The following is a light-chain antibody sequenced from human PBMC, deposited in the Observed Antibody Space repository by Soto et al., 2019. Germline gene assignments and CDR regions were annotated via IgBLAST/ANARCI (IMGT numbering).Light chain of an antibody. J-gene: IGKJ5*01. Sequence: EIVLTQSPATLSLSPGERATLSCRASQSVSNYLAWYQHKPGQAPRLLIYGASTRASGVSDRFSGSGSGTEYTLTISRLQSEDFAVYYCQQYDTWPSITFGQGTRLEIK. CDR3: QQYDTWPSIT. CDR2: GAS. CDR1: QSVSNY. V-gene: IGKV3-15*01.